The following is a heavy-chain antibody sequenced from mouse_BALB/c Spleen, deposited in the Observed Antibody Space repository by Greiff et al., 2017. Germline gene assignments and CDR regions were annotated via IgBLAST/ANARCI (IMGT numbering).Heavy chain of an antibody. J-gene: IGHJ3*01. CDR1: GFTFSSFG. CDR3: ARPYGNSPWFAY. D-gene: IGHD2-1*01. CDR2: ISSGSSTI. Sequence: EVMLVESGGGLVQPGGSRKLSCAASGFTFSSFGMHWVRQAPEKGLEWVAYISSGSSTIYYADTVKGRFTISRDNPKNTLFLQMTSLRSEDTAMYYCARPYGNSPWFAYWGQGTLVTVSA. V-gene: IGHV5-17*02.